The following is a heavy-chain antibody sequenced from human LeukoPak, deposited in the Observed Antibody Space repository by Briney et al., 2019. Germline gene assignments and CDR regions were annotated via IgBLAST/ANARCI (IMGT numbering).Heavy chain of an antibody. CDR1: GFTFKNYS. CDR3: ARTFVSRSGRLFDY. J-gene: IGHJ4*02. CDR2: INSGGLFI. Sequence: GGSLRLSCAASGFTFKNYSMTWVRQTPGKGLEWVSSINSGGLFIYYADSVKGRFTISRDIAKNSVYLQMNSLRVEDTAVYFCARTFVSRSGRLFDYWGQGTLVTVS. D-gene: IGHD6-19*01. V-gene: IGHV3-21*01.